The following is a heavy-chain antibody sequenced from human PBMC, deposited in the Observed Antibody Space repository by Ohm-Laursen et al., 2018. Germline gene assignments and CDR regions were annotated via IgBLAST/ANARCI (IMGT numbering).Heavy chain of an antibody. CDR3: AKVGRAGIAAAGTDY. J-gene: IGHJ4*02. Sequence: SLRLSCTASGFTFSSYSMNWVRQAPGKGLEWVAVISYDGSNKYYADSVMGRFTISRDNSKNTLYLQMNSLRAEDTTVYYCAKVGRAGIAAAGTDYWGQGTLVTVSS. CDR2: ISYDGSNK. CDR1: GFTFSSYS. V-gene: IGHV3-30*18. D-gene: IGHD6-13*01.